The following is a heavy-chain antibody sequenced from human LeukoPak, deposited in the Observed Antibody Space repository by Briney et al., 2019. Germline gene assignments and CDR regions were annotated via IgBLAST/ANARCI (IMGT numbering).Heavy chain of an antibody. J-gene: IGHJ4*02. D-gene: IGHD2-8*01. V-gene: IGHV4-4*02. CDR1: GGYISSTNW. CDR3: SRENGAFSPFGY. CDR2: ISLSGLT. Sequence: SETLSLTCGVSGGYISSTNWWSWVRQPPGQGLEWIGEISLSGLTNYNPSLNSRVTVSLDKSKNQLSLNLTSVTAADTAVYYCSRENGAFSPFGYWGQGTLVTVPS.